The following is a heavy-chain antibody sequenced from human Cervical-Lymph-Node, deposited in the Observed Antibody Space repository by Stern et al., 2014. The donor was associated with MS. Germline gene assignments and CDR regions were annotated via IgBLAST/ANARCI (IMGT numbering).Heavy chain of an antibody. CDR2: RSYDGSNK. J-gene: IGHJ4*02. CDR3: ATARLGYCSSNSCYTVDY. CDR1: GSTFSSYG. V-gene: IGHV3-30*03. Sequence: VQLVESGGGVVQPGRSLRLSCAASGSTFSSYGMHWVRQAPGKGLEWVAVRSYDGSNKYYADSVKGRFTISRDNSKNTLYLQMNSLRAEDTAVYYCATARLGYCSSNSCYTVDYWGQGTLVTVSS. D-gene: IGHD2-2*02.